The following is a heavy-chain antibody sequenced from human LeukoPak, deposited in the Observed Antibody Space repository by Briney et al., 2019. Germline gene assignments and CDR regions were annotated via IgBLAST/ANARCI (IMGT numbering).Heavy chain of an antibody. V-gene: IGHV1-2*02. J-gene: IGHJ4*02. D-gene: IGHD3-22*01. CDR1: GYTFTGYY. Sequence: RASVKVSCKASGYTFTGYYMHWVRQAPGQGLEWMGWINPNSGGTNCAQKFQDRVTMTRDTSISTAYMELSRLRSDDTAVYYCARGPHPYYYDGSTYFEYWGQGTLVTVSS. CDR2: INPNSGGT. CDR3: ARGPHPYYYDGSTYFEY.